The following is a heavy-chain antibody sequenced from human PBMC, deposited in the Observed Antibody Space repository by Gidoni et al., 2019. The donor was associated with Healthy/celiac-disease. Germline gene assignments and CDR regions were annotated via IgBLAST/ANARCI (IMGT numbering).Heavy chain of an antibody. J-gene: IGHJ4*02. V-gene: IGHV4-34*01. D-gene: IGHD1-26*01. CDR2: INHSGST. CDR3: ARDLSGSYYVGYYFDY. CDR1: GGSFSGYY. Sequence: QVQLQQWGAGLLKPSETLSLTCAVYGGSFSGYYWSWIRQPPGKGLEWMGEINHSGSTNYKPSLKRRVTISVDTSKNQFSLKLSSVTAADTAVYYCARDLSGSYYVGYYFDYWGQGTLVTVSS.